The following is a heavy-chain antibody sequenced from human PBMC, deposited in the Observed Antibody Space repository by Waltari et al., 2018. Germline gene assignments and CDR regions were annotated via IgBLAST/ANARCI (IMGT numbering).Heavy chain of an antibody. J-gene: IGHJ4*02. CDR2: ISYDGSNK. Sequence: QVQLVESGGGVVQPGRSLRLSCAASGFTFSSYAMHWVRQAPGKGLEWVAVISYDGSNKYYADSVKGRFTISRDNSKNTLYLQMNSLRAEDTAVYYCARDPDWEPFDYWGQGTLVTVSS. D-gene: IGHD1-26*01. CDR1: GFTFSSYA. V-gene: IGHV3-30*01. CDR3: ARDPDWEPFDY.